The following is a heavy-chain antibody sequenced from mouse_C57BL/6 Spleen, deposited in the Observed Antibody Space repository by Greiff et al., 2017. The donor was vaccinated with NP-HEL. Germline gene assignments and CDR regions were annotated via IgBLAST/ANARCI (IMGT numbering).Heavy chain of an antibody. J-gene: IGHJ2*01. CDR3: ARTTTVVASFDY. D-gene: IGHD1-1*01. V-gene: IGHV5-17*01. CDR1: GFTFSDYG. CDR2: ISSGSSTI. Sequence: EVQLVESGGGLVKPGGSLKLSCAASGFTFSDYGMHWVRQAPEKGLEWVAYISSGSSTIYYADTVKGRFTISRDNAKNTLFLQMTSLRSEDTAMYYCARTTTVVASFDYWGQGTTLTVSS.